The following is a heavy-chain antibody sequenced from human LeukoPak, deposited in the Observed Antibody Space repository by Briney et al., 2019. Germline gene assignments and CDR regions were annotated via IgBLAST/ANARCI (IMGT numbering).Heavy chain of an antibody. CDR1: GYTFTSYG. CDR2: IIPIFGTA. D-gene: IGHD3-10*01. CDR3: ARDVVYYGSGSPNWFDP. V-gene: IGHV1-69*13. Sequence: ASVKVSCKASGYTFTSYGITWVRQAPGQGLEWMGGIIPIFGTANYAQKFQGRVTIIADESTSTAYMELSSLRSEDTAVYYCARDVVYYGSGSPNWFDPWGQGTLVTVSS. J-gene: IGHJ5*02.